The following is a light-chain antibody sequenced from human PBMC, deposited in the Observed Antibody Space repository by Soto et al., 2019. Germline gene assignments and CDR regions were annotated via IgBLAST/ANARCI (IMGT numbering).Light chain of an antibody. J-gene: IGKJ4*01. V-gene: IGKV3-20*01. CDR3: QQYGSSPLT. CDR1: QNVRSIY. CDR2: GVS. Sequence: EIVLTQSPGTLSLSPGERATLSCRASQNVRSIYLAWYQQKPGQAPRLLIYGVSSRATGIPDRFSGSGSGTDFTLTISRLEPEDFAVYYCQQYGSSPLTFGGGTKVEIK.